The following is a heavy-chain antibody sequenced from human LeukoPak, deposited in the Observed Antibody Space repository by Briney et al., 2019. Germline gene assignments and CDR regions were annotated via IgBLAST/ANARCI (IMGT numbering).Heavy chain of an antibody. CDR1: GFTFSSYS. V-gene: IGHV3-48*01. Sequence: SGGSLRLSCAASGFTFSSYSMNWVRQAPGKGLEWVSYIRSGGSITRYADYVKGRFTISRDNAKNSLYLQMNSLRAEDTALYYCARVIWSGHYQIDYWGQGTLVTVFS. J-gene: IGHJ4*02. CDR2: IRSGGSIT. CDR3: ARVIWSGHYQIDY. D-gene: IGHD3-3*01.